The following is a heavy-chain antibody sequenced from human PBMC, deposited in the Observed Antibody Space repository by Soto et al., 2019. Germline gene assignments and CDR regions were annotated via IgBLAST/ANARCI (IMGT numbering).Heavy chain of an antibody. CDR1: GGTFSSYA. D-gene: IGHD6-19*01. V-gene: IGHV1-69*13. J-gene: IGHJ6*02. CDR2: IIPIFGTA. Sequence: ASVKVSCKASGGTFSSYAISWVRQAPGQGLEWMGGIIPIFGTANYAQKFQGRVTITADESTSTAYMELSSLRSEDTAVYYCARMGQWLESAGGYYYGMDVWGQGTTVTVSS. CDR3: ARMGQWLESAGGYYYGMDV.